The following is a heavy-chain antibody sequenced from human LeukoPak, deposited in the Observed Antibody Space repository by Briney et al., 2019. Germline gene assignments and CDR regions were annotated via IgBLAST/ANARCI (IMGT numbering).Heavy chain of an antibody. V-gene: IGHV4-39*01. D-gene: IGHD1-7*01. CDR3: ARLRTGTNDY. Sequence: SETLSLTCAVYGGSFSSYYWGWIRQPPGKGLEWIGCIYYSGSTYYNPSLKSRVTISVDTSKNQFSLKLSSVTAADTAVYYCARLRTGTNDYWGQGTLVTVSS. CDR1: GGSFSSYY. CDR2: IYYSGST. J-gene: IGHJ4*02.